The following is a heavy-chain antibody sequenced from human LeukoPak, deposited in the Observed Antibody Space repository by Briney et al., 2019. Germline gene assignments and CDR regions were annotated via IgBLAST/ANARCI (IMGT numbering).Heavy chain of an antibody. D-gene: IGHD6-13*01. CDR3: ARRAANYYGMDV. CDR2: IYTSGRT. V-gene: IGHV4-4*07. CDR1: GDPINSYS. Sequence: SETLSLTCTVSGDPINSYSWSWIRQPAGKGLEWIGHIYTSGRTNFNPSLKSRVSMSVDTSKNQFSLKLSSVTAADTAVYYCARRAANYYGMDVWGQGTTVTVSS. J-gene: IGHJ6*02.